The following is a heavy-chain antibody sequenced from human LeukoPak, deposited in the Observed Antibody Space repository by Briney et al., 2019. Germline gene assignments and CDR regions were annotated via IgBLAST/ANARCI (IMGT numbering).Heavy chain of an antibody. V-gene: IGHV3-23*01. CDR3: AKLRAARPGY. J-gene: IGHJ4*02. CDR1: GFTFSSYA. CDR2: LSGSGGST. Sequence: GGSLRLSCAASGFTFSSYAMSWVRQPPGKGLEWVSALSGSGGSTYYADSVRGRFTISRDNSKNTLYLQMHSLRPEDTAIYYCAKLRAARPGYWGQGTLVTVSS. D-gene: IGHD6-6*01.